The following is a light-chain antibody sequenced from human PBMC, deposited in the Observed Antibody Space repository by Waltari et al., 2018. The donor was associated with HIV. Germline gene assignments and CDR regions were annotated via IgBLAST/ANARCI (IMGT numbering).Light chain of an antibody. CDR1: KLGDKY. CDR2: QES. CDR3: QAWDSSTVV. J-gene: IGLJ2*01. Sequence: SYELTQPPPVSVSPGQTASLPCSGDKLGDKYACWYQQKPGQSPVLVIYQESKRPSGIPERFSGSNSGNTATLTISGTQAMDEADYYCQAWDSSTVVFGGGTKLTVL. V-gene: IGLV3-1*01.